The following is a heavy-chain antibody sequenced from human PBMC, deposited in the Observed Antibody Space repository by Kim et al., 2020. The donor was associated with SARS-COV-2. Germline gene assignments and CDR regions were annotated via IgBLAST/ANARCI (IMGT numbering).Heavy chain of an antibody. V-gene: IGHV3-23*01. CDR3: ANRIGEYCTNGVCYTQRYYYDYCMDV. CDR2: ISGSGGST. J-gene: IGHJ6*02. D-gene: IGHD2-8*01. Sequence: GGSLRLSCAASGFTFSSYAMSWVRQAPGKGLEWVSAISGSGGSTYYADSVKGRFTISRDNSKNTLYLQMNSLRAEDTAVYYCANRIGEYCTNGVCYTQRYYYDYCMDVCGQGTTVTVSS. CDR1: GFTFSSYA.